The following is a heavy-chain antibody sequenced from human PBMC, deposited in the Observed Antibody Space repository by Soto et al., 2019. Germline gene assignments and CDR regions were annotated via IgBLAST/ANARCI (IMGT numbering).Heavy chain of an antibody. D-gene: IGHD5-12*01. Sequence: PSETLSLTCTVSGGSISSSSYYWGWIRQPPGKGQEWIGNVFYSGSTYYNQSLKSRVTMSVDTSKNQFSLKLSSVTAADTAVYYCASSQRGSYFDYWGQGTLVTVSS. CDR3: ASSQRGSYFDY. V-gene: IGHV4-39*01. CDR2: VFYSGST. J-gene: IGHJ4*02. CDR1: GGSISSSSYY.